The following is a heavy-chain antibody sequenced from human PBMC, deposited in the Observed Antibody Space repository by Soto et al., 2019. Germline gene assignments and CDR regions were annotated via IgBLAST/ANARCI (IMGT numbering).Heavy chain of an antibody. Sequence: PGESLKISCKGSGYSFTSYWIGWVRQMPGKGLEWMGIIYPGDSDTRYSPSFQGQVTISADKSISTAYLQWSSLKASDTAMYFFARWGPELVPAAMGLSYWGQGTLVTVSS. J-gene: IGHJ4*02. CDR3: ARWGPELVPAAMGLSY. CDR2: IYPGDSDT. D-gene: IGHD2-2*01. CDR1: GYSFTSYW. V-gene: IGHV5-51*01.